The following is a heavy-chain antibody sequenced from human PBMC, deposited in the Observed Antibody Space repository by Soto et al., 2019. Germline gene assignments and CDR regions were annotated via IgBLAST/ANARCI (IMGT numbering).Heavy chain of an antibody. D-gene: IGHD2-2*01. CDR1: GGTFSSYA. V-gene: IGHV1-69*13. J-gene: IGHJ5*02. Sequence: SAKVSCKASGGTFSSYAISWVRQAPGQGLEWMGGIIPIFGTANYAQKFQGRVTITADESTSTAYMELSSLRSEDTAVYYCARYSGYCSGTSCYVSWFDPWGQGTLVTVSS. CDR2: IIPIFGTA. CDR3: ARYSGYCSGTSCYVSWFDP.